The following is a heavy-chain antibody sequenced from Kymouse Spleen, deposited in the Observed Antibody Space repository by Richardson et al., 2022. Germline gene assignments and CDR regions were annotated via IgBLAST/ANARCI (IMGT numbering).Heavy chain of an antibody. J-gene: IGHJ6*02. D-gene: IGHD1-7*01. CDR2: IYYSGST. V-gene: IGHV4-39*01. CDR3: ARQGTGTSPHYYYYYGMDV. CDR1: GGSISSSSYY. Sequence: QLQLQESGPGLVKPSETLSLTCTVSGGSISSSSYYWGWIRQPPGKGLEWIGSIYYSGSTYYNPSLKSRVTISVDTSKNQFSLKLSSVTAADTAVYYCARQGTGTSPHYYYYYGMDVWGQGTTVTVSS.